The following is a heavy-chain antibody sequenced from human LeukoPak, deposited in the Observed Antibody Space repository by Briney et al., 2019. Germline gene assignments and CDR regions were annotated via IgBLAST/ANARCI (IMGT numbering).Heavy chain of an antibody. J-gene: IGHJ4*02. D-gene: IGHD3-3*01. CDR1: GYTFTSYG. Sequence: ASVKVSCKASGYTFTSYGISWVRQAPGQGLEWMGWISAYNGNTNYAQKLQGRVSMATDTSTSTAYMELRSLRSDDTAVYYCARDSEQYYDFWSGYSVWGQGTLVTVSP. CDR3: ARDSEQYYDFWSGYSV. CDR2: ISAYNGNT. V-gene: IGHV1-18*01.